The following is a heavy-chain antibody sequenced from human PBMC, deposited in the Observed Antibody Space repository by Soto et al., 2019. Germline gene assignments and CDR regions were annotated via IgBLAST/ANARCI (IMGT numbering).Heavy chain of an antibody. CDR3: ARESEDLTSNFDY. CDR2: IRSTTNYI. J-gene: IGHJ4*02. Sequence: GGSLRLSCTVSGFTFNNYSMNWVRQAPGKGLEWVSSIRSTTNYIYYADSMKGRFTVSRDNAKNSVYLEMNSLSAEDTAVYYCARESEDLTSNFDYWGQGTLVTVSS. V-gene: IGHV3-21*01. CDR1: GFTFNNYS.